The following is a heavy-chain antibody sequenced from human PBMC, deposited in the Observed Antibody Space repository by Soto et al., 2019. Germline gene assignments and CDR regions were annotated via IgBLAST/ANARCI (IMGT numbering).Heavy chain of an antibody. CDR3: AREMYFITAAGGGIDD. CDR2: ISWNSGTI. Sequence: EVQLVESGGGLVQPGRSLRLSCAASGFTFDDNAMHWVRQSPGKGLEWVSGISWNSGTIAYADSVKGRFTISRDNAKNSLYLQRNSLRAEDTDLYYCAREMYFITAAGGGIDDWGQGTLVTVSS. J-gene: IGHJ4*02. D-gene: IGHD6-25*01. V-gene: IGHV3-9*01. CDR1: GFTFDDNA.